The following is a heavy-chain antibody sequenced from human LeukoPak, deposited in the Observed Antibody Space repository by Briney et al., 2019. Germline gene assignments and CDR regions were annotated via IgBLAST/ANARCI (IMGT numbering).Heavy chain of an antibody. CDR2: INHSGST. CDR3: ARGGGSSGNYDFDY. V-gene: IGHV4-34*09. D-gene: IGHD3-16*01. CDR1: GGSFSGYY. J-gene: IGHJ4*02. Sequence: PSETLSLTCAVYGGSFSGYYWSWIRQPPGKGLEWIGEINHSGSTYYTPSLKSRVTISVDTSKNQFSLKLSSVTAADTAVYYCARGGGSSGNYDFDYWGQGTLVTVSS.